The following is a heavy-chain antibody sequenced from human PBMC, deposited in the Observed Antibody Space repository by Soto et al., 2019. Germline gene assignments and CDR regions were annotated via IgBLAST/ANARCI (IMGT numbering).Heavy chain of an antibody. CDR1: GFTFSNAW. D-gene: IGHD2-8*01. CDR3: TTVVDNLVYDSY. CDR2: IKSKTDGGTT. Sequence: EVQLVESGGGLVKPWGSLRLSCAASGFTFSNAWMSWVRQAPGKGLEWVGRIKSKTDGGTTDYAAPVKGRFTISRDDSKNTLYLQMNSLKTEDTAVYYCTTVVDNLVYDSYWGQGTLVTVSS. J-gene: IGHJ4*02. V-gene: IGHV3-15*01.